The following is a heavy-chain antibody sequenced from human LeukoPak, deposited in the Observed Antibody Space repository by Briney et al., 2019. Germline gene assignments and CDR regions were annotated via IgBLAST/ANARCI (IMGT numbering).Heavy chain of an antibody. D-gene: IGHD5-12*01. CDR2: IYDSGST. J-gene: IGHJ4*02. CDR3: ARGGGYSGYDSVDY. CDR1: GGSIRSSYYY. V-gene: IGHV4-39*07. Sequence: SETLSLTCTVSGGSIRSSYYYWGWIRQPPGKGLEWIGSIYDSGSTYYNPSLKSRVTISVDTSKNQFSLKLSSVTAADTAVYYCARGGGYSGYDSVDYWGQGTLVTVSS.